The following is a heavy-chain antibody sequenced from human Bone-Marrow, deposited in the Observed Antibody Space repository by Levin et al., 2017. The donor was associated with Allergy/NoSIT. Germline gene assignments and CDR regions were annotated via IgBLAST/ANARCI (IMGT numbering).Heavy chain of an antibody. V-gene: IGHV4-34*10. J-gene: IGHJ4*02. CDR2: IHHSGKT. Sequence: SQTLSLTCAVSGGSFSPYYWSWIRQSPEKGLEWIGEIHHSGKTDYNPSLQSRLSMSIDTSKSQSFLKLTSVTAADTAVYYCAGMYSGSFDSWGQGSLVTVSS. D-gene: IGHD1-26*01. CDR1: GGSFSPYY. CDR3: AGMYSGSFDS.